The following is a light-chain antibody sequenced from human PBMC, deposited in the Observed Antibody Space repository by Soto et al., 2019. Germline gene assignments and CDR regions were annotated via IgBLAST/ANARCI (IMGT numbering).Light chain of an antibody. CDR2: GAS. CDR3: QQYNNWPLLT. V-gene: IGKV3-15*01. Sequence: EIVMTQSPATLSLSPGERATLSCRASQSVSSNLAWYQQKPGQAPSLLIYGASTRATGIPARFSGSGSGTEFTLTISSLQSEDFAVYYCQQYNNWPLLTFGGGTKVDIK. J-gene: IGKJ4*01. CDR1: QSVSSN.